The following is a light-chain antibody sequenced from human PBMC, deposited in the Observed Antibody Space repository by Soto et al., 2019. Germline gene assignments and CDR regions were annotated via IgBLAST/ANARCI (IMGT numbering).Light chain of an antibody. V-gene: IGKV3-15*01. Sequence: EIVMTQSPATLSVSPGERATLSCRASQSVSSNLACYQRKPGQAPRLLIYGASTRAPGVPSDLCRSGAGAKFTLTISSLQSEDFAVYYCQQYNTWWTFGQGTKVDIK. CDR3: QQYNTWWT. J-gene: IGKJ1*01. CDR1: QSVSSN. CDR2: GAS.